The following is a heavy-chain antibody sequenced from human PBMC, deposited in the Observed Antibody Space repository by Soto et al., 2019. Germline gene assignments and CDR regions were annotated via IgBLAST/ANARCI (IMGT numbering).Heavy chain of an antibody. CDR3: ARGRHYGSGSYIKSSYYYYGMDV. D-gene: IGHD3-10*01. J-gene: IGHJ6*02. Sequence: PSETLSLTCAVYGGSFSGYYWSWIRQPPGKGLEWIGEINHSGSTNYNPSLKSRVTISVDTSKNQFSLKLSSVTAADTAVYYCARGRHYGSGSYIKSSYYYYGMDVWGQGTTVTVSS. CDR1: GGSFSGYY. CDR2: INHSGST. V-gene: IGHV4-34*01.